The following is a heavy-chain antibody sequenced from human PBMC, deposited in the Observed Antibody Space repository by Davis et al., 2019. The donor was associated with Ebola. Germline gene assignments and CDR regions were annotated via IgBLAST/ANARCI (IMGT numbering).Heavy chain of an antibody. J-gene: IGHJ4*02. V-gene: IGHV3-21*01. Sequence: GESLKISCAASGFTFSSYSMHWVRQASGKGLEWVSSISSSSTYIFYADSLRGRLTISRDNTKNSVSLQMNGLRVEDSAIYYCARDRIPLDYGAPFDFWGQGTLVTVSS. CDR2: ISSSSTYI. D-gene: IGHD4-17*01. CDR1: GFTFSSYS. CDR3: ARDRIPLDYGAPFDF.